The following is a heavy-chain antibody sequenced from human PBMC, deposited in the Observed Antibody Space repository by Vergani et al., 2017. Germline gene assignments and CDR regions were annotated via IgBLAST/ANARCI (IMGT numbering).Heavy chain of an antibody. CDR3: AKLPSGRIVGPLYYFDS. CDR1: GCTFSSYA. D-gene: IGHD1-26*01. V-gene: IGHV3-30-3*02. J-gene: IGHJ4*02. CDR2: ISYDGSNK. Sequence: QVQLVESGGGVVQPGRSLRLSCAASGCTFSSYAMHWVRQAPGKGLEWVAVISYDGSNKYYADSVKGRFTISRDNSKNTLYLQMNSLRAEDTAVYYCAKLPSGRIVGPLYYFDSWGQGTLVTVSS.